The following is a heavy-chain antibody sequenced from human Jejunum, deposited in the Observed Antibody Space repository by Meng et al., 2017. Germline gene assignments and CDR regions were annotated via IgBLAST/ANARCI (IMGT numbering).Heavy chain of an antibody. V-gene: IGHV3-7*01. D-gene: IGHD3-22*01. CDR1: GFTFSNYW. J-gene: IGHJ5*02. CDR2: IKSDGGDK. Sequence: GESLKISCVASGFTFSNYWMSWVRQAPGKGLEWVATIKSDGGDKYYADSVKGRFAISRDNTQSPLYLHMSSLRAEDAALYYCATGSTSGYGTTWFDPWGRGSLVTVSS. CDR3: ATGSTSGYGTTWFDP.